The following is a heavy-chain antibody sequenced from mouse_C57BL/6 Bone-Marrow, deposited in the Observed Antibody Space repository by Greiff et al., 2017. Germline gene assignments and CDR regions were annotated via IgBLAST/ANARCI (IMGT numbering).Heavy chain of an antibody. J-gene: IGHJ2*01. V-gene: IGHV1-55*01. CDR3: SREDYYDSSYYY. Sequence: VQLQQPGAELVKPGASVKMSCKASGYTFTSYWITWVKQRPGQGLEWIGDIYPGSGSTNYNEKFKSKATLTVDTSSSTAYMQLSSLTSEDSAVYYCSREDYYDSSYYYWGQGTTLTVSA. D-gene: IGHD1-1*01. CDR1: GYTFTSYW. CDR2: IYPGSGST.